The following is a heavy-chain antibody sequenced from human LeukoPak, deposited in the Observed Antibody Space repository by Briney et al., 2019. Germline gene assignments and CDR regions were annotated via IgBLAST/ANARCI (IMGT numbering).Heavy chain of an antibody. CDR3: ARNLYGDYIY. CDR2: IYYSGST. D-gene: IGHD4-17*01. CDR1: GGSISSSSYY. J-gene: IGHJ4*02. V-gene: IGHV4-39*01. Sequence: SETLSLTCTVSGGSISSSSYYWGWIRQPPGKGLEGIGSIYYSGSTYYNPSLKRRVTISVDTSKNQFSLKLSSVTAADTAVYYCARNLYGDYIYWGQGTLVTVSS.